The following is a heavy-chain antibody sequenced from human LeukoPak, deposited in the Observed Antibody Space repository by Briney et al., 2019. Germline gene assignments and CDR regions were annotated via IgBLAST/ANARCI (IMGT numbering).Heavy chain of an antibody. D-gene: IGHD4-17*01. CDR2: IYYSGST. J-gene: IGHJ4*02. V-gene: IGHV4-59*01. Sequence: SETLSLTCTVSGGSISSYYWSWIRQPPGKGLEWIGYIYYSGSTNYNPSLKSRVTISVDTSKNQFSLKLSSVTAADTAVYYCARSPDYGDYFDYWGQGTLVTV. CDR3: ARSPDYGDYFDY. CDR1: GGSISSYY.